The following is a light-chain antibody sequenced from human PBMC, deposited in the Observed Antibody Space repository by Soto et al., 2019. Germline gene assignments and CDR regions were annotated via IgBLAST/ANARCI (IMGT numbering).Light chain of an antibody. V-gene: IGKV2-28*01. CDR3: MQSIQLPLN. CDR1: QILLPNNGYNY. J-gene: IGKJ4*01. CDR2: LGS. Sequence: DIVITQSPLSLPVTHVDPASISFRSSQILLPNNGYNYLDWYLQKPGQSPQLLIYLGSNRASGVPDRFSGSGSGTDFTLKISRVEAEDVGVYYCMQSIQLPLNCGGGTKGDIK.